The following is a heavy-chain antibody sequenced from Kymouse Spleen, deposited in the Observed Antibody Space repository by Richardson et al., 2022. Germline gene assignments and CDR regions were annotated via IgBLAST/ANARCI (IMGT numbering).Heavy chain of an antibody. CDR3: ARDTIAAAEGYGMDV. Sequence: QVQLVESGGGVVQPGRSLRLSCAASGFTFSSYGMHWVRQAPGKGLEWVAVIWYDGSNKYYADSVKGRFTISRDNSKNTLYLQMNSLRAEDTAVYYCARDTIAAAEGYGMDVWGQGTTVTVSS. CDR1: GFTFSSYG. V-gene: IGHV3-33*01. CDR2: IWYDGSNK. D-gene: IGHD6-13*01. J-gene: IGHJ6*02.